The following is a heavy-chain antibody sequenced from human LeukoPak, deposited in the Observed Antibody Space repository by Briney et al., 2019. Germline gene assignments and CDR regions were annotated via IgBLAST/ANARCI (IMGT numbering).Heavy chain of an antibody. CDR3: ARSIRARGEY. J-gene: IGHJ4*02. CDR1: GYTFTDYW. V-gene: IGHV5-10-1*01. CDR2: IDPSDSYT. Sequence: PGESLKISCKGPGYTFTDYWIDWVRQTPGKGLEWLGRIDPSDSYTNYSPSFRGHVTISADTSISTAYLQWSSLKASDTAIYYCARSIRARGEYWGQGTLVTVSS. D-gene: IGHD2-2*02.